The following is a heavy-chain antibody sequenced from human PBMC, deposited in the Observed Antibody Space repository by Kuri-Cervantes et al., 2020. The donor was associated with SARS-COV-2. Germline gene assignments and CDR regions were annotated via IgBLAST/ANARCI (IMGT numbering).Heavy chain of an antibody. J-gene: IGHJ5*02. D-gene: IGHD1-14*01. CDR3: ARGRKGFYPNWFDP. CDR2: INHSGST. V-gene: IGHV4-34*01. Sequence: SETLSLTCAVYGGSFSGYYWSWIRQPPGKGLEWIGEINHSGSTNYNPSLKSRVTISVDTSKNQFSLKLSSVTAADTAVYYRARGRKGFYPNWFDPWGQGTLVTVSS. CDR1: GGSFSGYY.